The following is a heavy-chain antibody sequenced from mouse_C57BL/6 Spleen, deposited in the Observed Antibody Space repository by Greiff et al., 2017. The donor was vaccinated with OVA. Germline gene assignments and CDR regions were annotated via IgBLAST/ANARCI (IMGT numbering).Heavy chain of an antibody. CDR2: INPSSGYT. CDR3: ARSFYDSYYFDY. Sequence: QVQLKESGAELAKPGASVKLSCKASGYTFTSYWMHWVKQRPGQGLEWIGYINPSSGYTKYNQKFKDKATLTVDKSSSTAYMQLSSLTYEDSAVYYCARSFYDSYYFDYWGQGTTLTVSS. CDR1: GYTFTSYW. V-gene: IGHV1-7*01. J-gene: IGHJ2*01. D-gene: IGHD2-3*01.